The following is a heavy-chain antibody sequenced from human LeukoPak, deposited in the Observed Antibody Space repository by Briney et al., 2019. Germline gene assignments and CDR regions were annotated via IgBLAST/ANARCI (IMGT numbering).Heavy chain of an antibody. Sequence: GASVKVSCKASGYTFTGYYLHWVRQAPGQGLEWMGWINPNTGDTHYAQKFQGRVTMTRDTSISTAYMELSRLRSDDTAMFYCARVMTAAAGIYFDYWGRGTLVTVSS. J-gene: IGHJ4*02. CDR2: INPNTGDT. V-gene: IGHV1-2*02. CDR3: ARVMTAAAGIYFDY. D-gene: IGHD6-13*01. CDR1: GYTFTGYY.